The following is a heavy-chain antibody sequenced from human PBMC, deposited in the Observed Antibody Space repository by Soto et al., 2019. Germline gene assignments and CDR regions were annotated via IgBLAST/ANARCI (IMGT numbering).Heavy chain of an antibody. CDR1: GGSISSSSYY. CDR2: IYYSGST. Sequence: QLQLQESGPGLVKPSETLSLTCTVSGGSISSSSYYWGWIRQPPGKGLEWIGSIYYSGSTYYNPSLKSRLTISVDTSKNQFSLKLSSVTAADTAVYYCARRSSGWQPTPLYYFDYWGQGTLVTVSS. J-gene: IGHJ4*02. V-gene: IGHV4-39*01. CDR3: ARRSSGWQPTPLYYFDY. D-gene: IGHD6-19*01.